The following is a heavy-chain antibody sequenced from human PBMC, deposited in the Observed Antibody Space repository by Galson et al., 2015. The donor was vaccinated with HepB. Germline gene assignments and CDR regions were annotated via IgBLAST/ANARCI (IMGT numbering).Heavy chain of an antibody. Sequence: SLRLSCAASGFTFSSYSMNWVRQAPGKGLEWVSSISSSSSYIYYADSVKGRFTISRDNAKNSLYLQMNSLRAEDTAVYYCARVSGYGSGSADYWGQGTLVTVSS. CDR2: ISSSSSYI. CDR3: ARVSGYGSGSADY. CDR1: GFTFSSYS. D-gene: IGHD3-10*01. J-gene: IGHJ4*02. V-gene: IGHV3-21*01.